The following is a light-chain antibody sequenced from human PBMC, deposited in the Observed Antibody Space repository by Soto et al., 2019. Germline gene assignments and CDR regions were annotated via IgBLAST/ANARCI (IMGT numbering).Light chain of an antibody. Sequence: QSVLTQPPSASGSPGQSVTISCTGTSSDVGDYNYVSCYQQHPGKAPKLLIYEVSKRPSGVPDRFSGSKSGNTASVTVSGLQAEDEADYYCSSYAGSNNGVFGGGTKLTVL. CDR1: SSDVGDYNY. V-gene: IGLV2-8*01. J-gene: IGLJ3*02. CDR3: SSYAGSNNGV. CDR2: EVS.